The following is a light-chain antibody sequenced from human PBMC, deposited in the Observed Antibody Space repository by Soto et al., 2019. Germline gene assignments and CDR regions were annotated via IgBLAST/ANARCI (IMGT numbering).Light chain of an antibody. CDR2: AAS. V-gene: IGKV1-27*01. J-gene: IGKJ3*01. Sequence: DIQMTQSPSSLSASVGDRVTITCRASQGISNYLAWYQQKPGKVPKLLIYAASTLQSGVPSRFSGSGSGTDFTLTISSLQPEDVATYYCQKYNSPPIFTFGPGTKVDIK. CDR3: QKYNSPPIFT. CDR1: QGISNY.